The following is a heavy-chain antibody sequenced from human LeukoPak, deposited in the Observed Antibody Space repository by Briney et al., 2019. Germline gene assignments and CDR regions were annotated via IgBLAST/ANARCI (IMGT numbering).Heavy chain of an antibody. CDR1: GGSFSGYY. J-gene: IGHJ4*02. CDR3: AREESVMWYFDY. Sequence: SETLSLTCAVYGGSFSGYYWSWLRQPPGKGLEWIGEINHSGSTNYNPSLKSRVTISVDTSKNQFSLKLSSVTAADTAVYYCAREESVMWYFDYWGQGTLVTVSS. CDR2: INHSGST. V-gene: IGHV4-34*01. D-gene: IGHD3-16*01.